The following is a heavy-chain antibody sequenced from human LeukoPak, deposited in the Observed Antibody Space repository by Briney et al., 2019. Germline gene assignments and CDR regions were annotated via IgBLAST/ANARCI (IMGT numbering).Heavy chain of an antibody. J-gene: IGHJ5*02. CDR3: ARAVMMVRGVIIGGYWFDP. D-gene: IGHD3-10*01. V-gene: IGHV4-61*01. Sequence: SETLSLTCTVSGGSVSSGNYYRTWIRQPPGKGLEWIGYIFYTGSTNYNPSLKSRVTMSLDTSKNQFSLKLNSVTAADTAVYYCARAVMMVRGVIIGGYWFDPWGQGTLVTVSS. CDR2: IFYTGST. CDR1: GGSVSSGNYY.